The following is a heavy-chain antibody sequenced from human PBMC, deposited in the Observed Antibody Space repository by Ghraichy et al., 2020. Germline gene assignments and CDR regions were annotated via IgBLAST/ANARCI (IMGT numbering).Heavy chain of an antibody. CDR1: GFTFSAYA. CDR3: ARATYYNDISGPPHASDI. CDR2: ISGSGGNT. Sequence: GGSLRLSCAASGFTFSAYAMSWVRQAPGKGLEWVSGISGSGGNTYTADSVKGRFTISRDNSKNTLYLEVNSLRAEDTAVYFCARATYYNDISGPPHASDIWGQGTLVTVSS. D-gene: IGHD3-22*01. J-gene: IGHJ3*02. V-gene: IGHV3-23*01.